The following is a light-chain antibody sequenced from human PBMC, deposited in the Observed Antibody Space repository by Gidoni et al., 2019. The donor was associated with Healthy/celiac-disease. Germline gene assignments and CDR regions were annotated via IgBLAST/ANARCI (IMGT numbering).Light chain of an antibody. J-gene: IGLJ2*01. Sequence: SYELTQPPSVSVSPGQTASITCSGDKLGDKYACWYQQKPGQSPVLVIYPDSKRPSGIPERFSGSTSGNTAPLTISGTQAMDEADYYCQAWDSSTDVVFGGGTKLTVL. CDR1: KLGDKY. CDR3: QAWDSSTDVV. V-gene: IGLV3-1*01. CDR2: PDS.